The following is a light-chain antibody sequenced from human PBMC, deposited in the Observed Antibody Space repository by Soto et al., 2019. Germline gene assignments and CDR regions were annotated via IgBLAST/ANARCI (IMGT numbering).Light chain of an antibody. J-gene: IGKJ1*01. V-gene: IGKV1-6*01. Sequence: AIVMTQAPSSLSASVGDRVTVTCRASHGIRNDLAWYQQKPGKDPKLLIYEASTLQSGVPSRFRGSGPETEFTLTISGLQPDDFATYYCQQFIDGWTFGQGTKV. CDR3: QQFIDGWT. CDR1: HGIRND. CDR2: EAS.